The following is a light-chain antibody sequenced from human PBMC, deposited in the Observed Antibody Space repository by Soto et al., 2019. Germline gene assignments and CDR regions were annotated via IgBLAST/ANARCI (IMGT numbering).Light chain of an antibody. CDR1: NSVVGIYNL. V-gene: IGLV2-23*01. Sequence: QSVPTQPASVSGSPGQSISISWTGTNSVVGIYNLLSWYQQHPDKGPKVIVYEGSKRPSGVSNRFSGSKSGTTASLTISGLHPEDEVDYYCCSYAGSSTLYVFGTGTKVTV. J-gene: IGLJ1*01. CDR3: CSYAGSSTLYV. CDR2: EGS.